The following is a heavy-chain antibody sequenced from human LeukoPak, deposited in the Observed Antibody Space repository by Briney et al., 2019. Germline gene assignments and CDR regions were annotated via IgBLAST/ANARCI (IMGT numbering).Heavy chain of an antibody. CDR3: ASGRGLPLGY. CDR1: GGSISGSSYF. V-gene: IGHV4-39*07. CDR2: IYYSGGT. D-gene: IGHD7-27*01. Sequence: SETLSLTCTVSGGSISGSSYFWGWVRQPPGKGLESIGSIYYSGGTYYNPSLRSRVTISVDTSKNQFSLKLNSVTAADTAVYYCASGRGLPLGYWGQGTLVTVSS. J-gene: IGHJ4*02.